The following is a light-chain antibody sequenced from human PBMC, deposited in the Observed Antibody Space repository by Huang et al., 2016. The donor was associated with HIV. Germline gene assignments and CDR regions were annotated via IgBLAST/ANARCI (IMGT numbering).Light chain of an antibody. CDR3: MQGTHWPPIT. J-gene: IGKJ5*01. CDR1: QSLVHSDGNIY. CDR2: KVS. V-gene: IGKV2-30*02. Sequence: DVVMTQSPLSLPVTLGQPASISCRSSQSLVHSDGNIYLNWFQQRPGQSTRRLIYKVSNRDSGVPDRFSGSGSGTDFTLKISRVEAEDVGVYYCMQGTHWPPITFGQGTRLEIK.